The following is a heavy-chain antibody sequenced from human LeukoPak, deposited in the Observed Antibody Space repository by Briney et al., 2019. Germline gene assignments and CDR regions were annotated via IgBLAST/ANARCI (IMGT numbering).Heavy chain of an antibody. CDR3: ARGPKIGYCSSTSCYSSSYYYMDV. D-gene: IGHD2-2*02. V-gene: IGHV1-8*03. CDR2: MNPNSGNT. CDR1: GYTFTSYD. Sequence: ASVKVSCKASGYTFTSYDINWVRQATGQGLEWMGWMNPNSGNTDYAQKFQGRVTITRNTSISTAYMELSSLRSEDTAVYYCARGPKIGYCSSTSCYSSSYYYMDVWGKGTTVTVSS. J-gene: IGHJ6*03.